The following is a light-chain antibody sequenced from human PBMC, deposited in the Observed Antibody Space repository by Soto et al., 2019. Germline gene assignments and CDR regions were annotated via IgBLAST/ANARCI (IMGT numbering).Light chain of an antibody. CDR1: SSDVGGYNY. J-gene: IGLJ1*01. V-gene: IGLV2-11*01. Sequence: QSALTQPRSVSGSPGQSVTISCTGTSSDVGGYNYVSWYQQHPGKAPKVMIYDVSKRPSGVPDRFSGSKSGNTASLTISGLQAEDEADYYCCSYAGSPYVFGPGTSSPS. CDR2: DVS. CDR3: CSYAGSPYV.